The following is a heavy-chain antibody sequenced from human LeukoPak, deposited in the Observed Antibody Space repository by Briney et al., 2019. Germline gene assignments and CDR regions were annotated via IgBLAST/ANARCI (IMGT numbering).Heavy chain of an antibody. Sequence: PSETLSLTCTVSGGSISSGSYYWSWIRQPAGKGLEWIGRIYTSGSTNYNPSLKSRVTISVDTSKNQFSLKLSSVTAADTAVYYCARGVARYYYFDYWGQGTLVTVSS. CDR3: ARGVARYYYFDY. CDR1: GGSISSGSYY. D-gene: IGHD1-26*01. V-gene: IGHV4-61*02. CDR2: IYTSGST. J-gene: IGHJ4*02.